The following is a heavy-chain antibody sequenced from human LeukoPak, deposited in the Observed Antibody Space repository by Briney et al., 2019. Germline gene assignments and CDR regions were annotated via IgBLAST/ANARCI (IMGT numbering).Heavy chain of an antibody. J-gene: IGHJ6*03. CDR1: GGTFSSYA. CDR2: IIPIFGTA. V-gene: IGHV1-69*05. Sequence: SVKVSCKASGGTFSSYAISWVRQAPGQGLEWMGRIIPIFGTANYAQKFQGRVTITTDESTSTAYMELSSLRSEDKAVYYCASDKKERYGEGYYYYYMDGWGKGTTVTVSS. D-gene: IGHD4-17*01. CDR3: ASDKKERYGEGYYYYYMDG.